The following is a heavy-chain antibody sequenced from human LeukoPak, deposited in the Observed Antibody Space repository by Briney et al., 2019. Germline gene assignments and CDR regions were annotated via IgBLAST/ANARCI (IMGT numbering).Heavy chain of an antibody. V-gene: IGHV4-34*01. CDR3: ARDAVLSGSPPSYYMDV. CDR2: INHSGST. CDR1: GGSFSGYY. D-gene: IGHD1-26*01. Sequence: KSSETLSLTCAVYGGSFSGYYWSWIRQPPGKGLEWIGEINHSGSTNYNPSLKSRVTISVDTSKNQFSLKLSSVTAADTAVYYCARDAVLSGSPPSYYMDVWGKGTTVTISS. J-gene: IGHJ6*03.